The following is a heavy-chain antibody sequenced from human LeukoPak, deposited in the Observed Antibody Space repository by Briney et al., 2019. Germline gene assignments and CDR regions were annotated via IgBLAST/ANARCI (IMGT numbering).Heavy chain of an antibody. J-gene: IGHJ4*02. D-gene: IGHD3-22*01. Sequence: ASVKVSCKASGCTFTSYDINWVRQATGQGLEWMGWMNPNSGNTGYAQKFQGRVTITRNTSISTAYMELSSLRSEDTAVYYCARGVYYYDSSGYRGFDYWGQGTLVTVSS. CDR2: MNPNSGNT. CDR3: ARGVYYYDSSGYRGFDY. CDR1: GCTFTSYD. V-gene: IGHV1-8*03.